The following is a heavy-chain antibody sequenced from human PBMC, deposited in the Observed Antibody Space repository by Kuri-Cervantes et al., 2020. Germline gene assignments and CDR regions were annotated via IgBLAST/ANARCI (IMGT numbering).Heavy chain of an antibody. Sequence: SGPTLVKPTQTLTLTCTFSGFSLSTSGVGVGWIRQPPGKALEWLALIYWDDDKRYSPSLKSRLTITQDTSKNQVVLAMTNMDPVDTATYYCAHLYYYESSGYGWFDPWGQGTLVTVSS. J-gene: IGHJ5*02. CDR1: GFSLSTSGVG. V-gene: IGHV2-5*02. D-gene: IGHD3-22*01. CDR3: AHLYYYESSGYGWFDP. CDR2: IYWDDDK.